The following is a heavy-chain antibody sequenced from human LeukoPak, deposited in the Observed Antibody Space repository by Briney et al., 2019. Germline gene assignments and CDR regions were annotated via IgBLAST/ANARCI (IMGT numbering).Heavy chain of an antibody. CDR3: ARPLSGTTDFDY. J-gene: IGHJ4*02. CDR2: ISSSSSYI. D-gene: IGHD1-20*01. V-gene: IGHV3-21*01. CDR1: GFTFSSYT. Sequence: PGGSLRLSCAASGFTFSSYTMNWVRQAPGKGLEWVSLISSSSSYIFYADSVKGRFTISRDNAKRSLYLQMNSLRAEDTAVYYCARPLSGTTDFDYWGQGTLVTVSS.